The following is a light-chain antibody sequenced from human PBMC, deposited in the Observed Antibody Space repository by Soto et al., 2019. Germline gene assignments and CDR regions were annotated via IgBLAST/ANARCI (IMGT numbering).Light chain of an antibody. V-gene: IGKV2-28*01. CDR3: MQALQTPFT. CDR2: LGS. CDR1: QSLLHSNGYNY. J-gene: IGKJ3*01. Sequence: DIVMTQSPLSLPVTPGEPASISCRSSQSLLHSNGYNYLDWYLQKPGQSPQLLIYLGSNRASGVTDRFSGSGSGTDFTLKISRVEAEDVGVYYCMQALQTPFTFGHGNKVDIK.